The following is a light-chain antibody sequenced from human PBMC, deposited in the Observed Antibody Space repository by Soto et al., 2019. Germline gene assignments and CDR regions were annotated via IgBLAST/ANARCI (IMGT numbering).Light chain of an antibody. CDR3: QHYNSYSEA. Sequence: EIVLTQSPATLSLSPGERATLSCRASQSVSNYLAWYQQKPGQPPRLLIYDASNRATGIPARFSGSGSGTEFTLTISSLQPDDFATYYCQHYNSYSEAFGQGTKVDIK. CDR1: QSVSNY. J-gene: IGKJ1*01. V-gene: IGKV3-11*01. CDR2: DAS.